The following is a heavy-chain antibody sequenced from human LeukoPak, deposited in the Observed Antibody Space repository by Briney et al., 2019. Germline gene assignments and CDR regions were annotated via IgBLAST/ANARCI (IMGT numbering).Heavy chain of an antibody. V-gene: IGHV4-4*07. D-gene: IGHD2-8*01. Sequence: PSETLSLTYSVSGGSISSYYWSWIRQPAGKGLELIGRIYTSGNTNYNPSLKSRVTMSVDTSKNQSSLKLSSVTAADTAVYYWARGGAPVSVYYYYYYYIDVWGKGTTVTVSS. CDR1: GGSISSYY. J-gene: IGHJ6*03. CDR2: IYTSGNT. CDR3: ARGGAPVSVYYYYYYYIDV.